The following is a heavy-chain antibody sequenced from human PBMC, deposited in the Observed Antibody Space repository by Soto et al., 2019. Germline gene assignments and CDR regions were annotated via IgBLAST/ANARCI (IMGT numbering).Heavy chain of an antibody. CDR3: ARGDSTDCSNGVCSFFYNHDMDV. D-gene: IGHD2-8*01. CDR1: GYSFTAYH. V-gene: IGHV1-2*04. CDR2: INPKSGGT. J-gene: IGHJ6*02. Sequence: ASVKVYWKLSGYSFTAYHIHWARQAPGQGLEWLGRINPKSGGTSTAQKFQGWVTMTTDTSISTASMELTRLTADDTAIYYCARGDSTDCSNGVCSFFYNHDMDVWGQGTTVTV.